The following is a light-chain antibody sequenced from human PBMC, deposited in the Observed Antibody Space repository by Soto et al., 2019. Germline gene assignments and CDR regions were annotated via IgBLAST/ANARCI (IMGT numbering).Light chain of an antibody. Sequence: EIVLTQSPGTLSLSPGERATLSCRASQSVSSSYLAWYQQKPGQAPRLLIYGASSRATGIPDRFSGSGSGTDFTLNIRRLEPEDFAVYYCQQYGSSPAFGGGTKVEIK. J-gene: IGKJ4*01. CDR3: QQYGSSPA. V-gene: IGKV3-20*01. CDR2: GAS. CDR1: QSVSSSY.